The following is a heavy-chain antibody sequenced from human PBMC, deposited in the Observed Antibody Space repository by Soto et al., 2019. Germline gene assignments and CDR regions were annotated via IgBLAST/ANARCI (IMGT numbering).Heavy chain of an antibody. CDR1: GGTFSSYA. CDR3: ARARLWELLPDGHEYFQH. J-gene: IGHJ1*01. V-gene: IGHV1-69*13. CDR2: IIPIFGTA. D-gene: IGHD1-26*01. Sequence: GASVKVSCKASGGTFSSYAISWVRQAPGQGLEWMGGIIPIFGTANYAQKFQGRVTITADESTSTAYMELSSLRSEDTAVYYCARARLWELLPDGHEYFQHWGQGTLVTVSS.